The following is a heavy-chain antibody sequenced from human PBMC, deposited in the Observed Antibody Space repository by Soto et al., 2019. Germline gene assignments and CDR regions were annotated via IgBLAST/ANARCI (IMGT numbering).Heavy chain of an antibody. CDR2: ISSDGSHR. CDR1: GFTVSAYT. J-gene: IGHJ4*02. D-gene: IGHD1-26*01. V-gene: IGHV3-30-3*01. CDR3: ASWEQPLFDY. Sequence: QVQLVESGGGVVQPGRSLRLSCAASGFTVSAYTMHWVRQAPGKGLEWVAVISSDGSHRYYSDSLKGRFTISRDNSTNTLYLQMNSLRAEDTAVYYCASWEQPLFDYWGQGTLVTVSS.